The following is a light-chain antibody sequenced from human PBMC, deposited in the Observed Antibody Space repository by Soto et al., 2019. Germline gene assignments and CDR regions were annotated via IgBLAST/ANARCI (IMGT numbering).Light chain of an antibody. CDR2: GIS. CDR3: RQSGSSYA. V-gene: IGKV3-20*01. CDR1: QRVTSNY. J-gene: IGKJ2*01. Sequence: EIVLTQSPDNLALSPGERATLSCRASQRVTSNYLAWYQQKPGQAPRLLIFGISSRATGIPDRFSGSGSGTDFTVLIARLEPEDFAVCSCRQSGSSYAFGPGTKLEI.